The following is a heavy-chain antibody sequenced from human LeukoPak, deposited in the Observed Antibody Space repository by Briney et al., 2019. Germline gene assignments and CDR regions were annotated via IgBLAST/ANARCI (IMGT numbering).Heavy chain of an antibody. J-gene: IGHJ4*02. CDR1: GYTFTSYG. CDR3: ARDKRTGYSSGWPDY. Sequence: GASVKVSCKASGYTFTSYGISWVRQAPGQGLEWMGWISAYNGNTNYAQKLQGRVTRTTDTSTSTAYMELRSLRSDDTAVYYCARDKRTGYSSGWPDYWGQGTLVTVSS. V-gene: IGHV1-18*01. CDR2: ISAYNGNT. D-gene: IGHD6-19*01.